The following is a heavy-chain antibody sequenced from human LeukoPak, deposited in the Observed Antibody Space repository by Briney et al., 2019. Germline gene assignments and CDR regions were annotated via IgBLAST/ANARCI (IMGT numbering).Heavy chain of an antibody. V-gene: IGHV3-49*03. J-gene: IGHJ4*02. D-gene: IGHD5-18*01. Sequence: GGSLRLSCTSSGFTFGTYAVSWFRQAPGKGLEWVAFIRSKTFGGTTEYAASVEGRFTISRDDSKSIAYLQMNSLNTEDTAVYYCTRYSGRTDYWGQGTLVTVSS. CDR3: TRYSGRTDY. CDR2: IRSKTFGGTT. CDR1: GFTFGTYA.